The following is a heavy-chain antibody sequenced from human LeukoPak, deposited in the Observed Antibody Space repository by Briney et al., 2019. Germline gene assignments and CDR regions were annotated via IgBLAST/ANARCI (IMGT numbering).Heavy chain of an antibody. J-gene: IGHJ4*02. CDR2: IRSDESDE. Sequence: GGSLRLSCAASGFTFSYYAMHWVRQAPGKGLEWVAFIRSDESDEYYADSVKGRFTISRDNSKNTLYLQMNSLRAEDTAIYYCAKTPLAVAPGDYFDYWGQGTLVTVSS. V-gene: IGHV3-30*02. D-gene: IGHD6-19*01. CDR1: GFTFSYYA. CDR3: AKTPLAVAPGDYFDY.